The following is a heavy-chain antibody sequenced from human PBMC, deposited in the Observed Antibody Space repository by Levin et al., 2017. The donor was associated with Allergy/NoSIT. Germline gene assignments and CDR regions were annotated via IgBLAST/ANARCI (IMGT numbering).Heavy chain of an antibody. D-gene: IGHD5-18*01. CDR2: IYLSGST. V-gene: IGHV4-30-2*01. Sequence: SETLSLTCAVSGGSISSGGYSWSWIRQPPGKGLEWIGNIYLSGSTYYNPSLKSRVTISVDRSKHQFSLYLSSVTAADTAVYYCARVAGYSYGYYFDYWGQGTLVTVSS. CDR1: GGSISSGGYS. J-gene: IGHJ4*02. CDR3: ARVAGYSYGYYFDY.